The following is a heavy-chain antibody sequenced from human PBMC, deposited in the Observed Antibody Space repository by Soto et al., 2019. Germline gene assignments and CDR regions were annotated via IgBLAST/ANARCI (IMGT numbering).Heavy chain of an antibody. CDR3: ARWDYYYYMDV. CDR2: ISAYNGNT. V-gene: IGHV1-18*01. Sequence: QSPGPGLEWMGWISAYNGNTNYAQKLQGRVTMTTDTSTSTAYMELRSLGSDDTAVYYCARWDYYYYMDVWGKGTTVTVSS. D-gene: IGHD1-26*01. J-gene: IGHJ6*03.